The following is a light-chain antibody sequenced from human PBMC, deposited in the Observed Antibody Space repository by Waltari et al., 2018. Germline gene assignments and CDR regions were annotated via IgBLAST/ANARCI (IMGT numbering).Light chain of an antibody. J-gene: IGKJ2*01. CDR3: QQYGSSPPT. CDR1: QSLSSSY. V-gene: IGKV3-20*01. Sequence: EIVLTQSPGTLSLSPGERATLSCRASQSLSSSYLAGYQQEPGQAPRLLIYGASSRATGIPDRFSGSGSGTDFTLTITSLEPEDFAGYSCQQYGSSPPTFGQGTKLEIK. CDR2: GAS.